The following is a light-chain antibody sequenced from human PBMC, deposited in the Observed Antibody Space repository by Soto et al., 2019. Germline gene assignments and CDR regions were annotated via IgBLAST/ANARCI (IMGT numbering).Light chain of an antibody. CDR2: GAS. Sequence: TQSPATLSVSPGERVTLSCRASQDISNKLAWYQQKPGQAPRLLIYGASLRATGIPGRFTGSGSGTEFAIPISSLQSEDLATYYCQQYNRWFSITFGQGTRLEIK. CDR3: QQYNRWFSIT. CDR1: QDISNK. J-gene: IGKJ5*01. V-gene: IGKV3-15*01.